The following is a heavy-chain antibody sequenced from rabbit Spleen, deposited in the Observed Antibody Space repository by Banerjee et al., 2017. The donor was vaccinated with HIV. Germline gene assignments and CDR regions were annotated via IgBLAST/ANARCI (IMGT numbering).Heavy chain of an antibody. CDR2: IYVGSGAT. Sequence: QSLEESGGGLVQPEGSLTLTCTASGFSFSSNYLMCWVRQAPGKGLEWIGCIYVGSGATAYASWAKGRFTISTTSSTTVTLEMTSLTAADTATYFCARKLYAGSTDYFGLWGPGTLVTVS. V-gene: IGHV1S40*01. D-gene: IGHD4-2*01. CDR3: ARKLYAGSTDYFGL. CDR1: GFSFSSNYL. J-gene: IGHJ4*01.